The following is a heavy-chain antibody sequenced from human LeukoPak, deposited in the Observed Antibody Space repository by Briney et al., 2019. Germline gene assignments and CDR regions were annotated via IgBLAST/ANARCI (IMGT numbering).Heavy chain of an antibody. CDR3: ATVDDSSGYYYYSDY. CDR1: GYTLTGLS. V-gene: IGHV1-24*01. Sequence: ASVKVSCKVSGYTLTGLSMHWVRQAPGKGLEWMGGFDPEDGETIYAQKFQGRVTMTEDTSTDTAYMELSSLRSEDTAVYYCATVDDSSGYYYYSDYWGQGTLVTVSS. J-gene: IGHJ4*02. D-gene: IGHD3-22*01. CDR2: FDPEDGET.